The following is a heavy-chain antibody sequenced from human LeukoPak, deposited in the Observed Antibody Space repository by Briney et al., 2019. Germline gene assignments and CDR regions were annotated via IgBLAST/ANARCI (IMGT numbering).Heavy chain of an antibody. V-gene: IGHV4-59*01. CDR1: GGSISSYY. CDR2: IYYSGST. D-gene: IGHD1-26*01. Sequence: SETLSLTCTVSGGSISSYYWSWIRQPPGKGLEWIGYIYYSGSTNYNPSLKSRVTISVDTSKNQFSLKLSSVTAADTAVYYCARDGSGSRGHWFDPWGQGTLVTVSS. J-gene: IGHJ5*02. CDR3: ARDGSGSRGHWFDP.